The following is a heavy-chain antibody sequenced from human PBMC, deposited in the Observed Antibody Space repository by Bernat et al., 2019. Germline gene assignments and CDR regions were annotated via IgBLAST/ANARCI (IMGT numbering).Heavy chain of an antibody. CDR1: GFTFSSYA. J-gene: IGHJ4*02. V-gene: IGHV3-23*01. CDR3: AKEGVVTVASVRSLYYFDY. CDR2: ISAGGTGI. Sequence: EVQLLESGGGLVQPGGSLRLSCAASGFTFSSYAMSWVRQAPGKGVEWVSAISAGGTGIYYADSVKGRFTISRDNSKNTLYLQMNSLRAEDTALYYCAKEGVVTVASVRSLYYFDYWGQGTLVPVSS. D-gene: IGHD5-12*01.